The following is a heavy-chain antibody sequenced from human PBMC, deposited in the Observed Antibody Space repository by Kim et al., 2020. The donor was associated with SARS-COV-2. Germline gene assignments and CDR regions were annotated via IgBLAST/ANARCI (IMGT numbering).Heavy chain of an antibody. CDR3: AKVQEDVVVPAAKGYGMDV. D-gene: IGHD2-2*01. J-gene: IGHJ6*02. V-gene: IGHV3-23*01. CDR2: ISGSGGST. CDR1: GFTFSSYA. Sequence: RGSLRLSCAASGFTFSSYAMSWVRQAPGKGLEWVSAISGSGGSTYYADSVKGRFTISRDNSKNTLYLQMNSLRAEDTAVYYCAKVQEDVVVPAAKGYGMDVWGQGTTVTVSS.